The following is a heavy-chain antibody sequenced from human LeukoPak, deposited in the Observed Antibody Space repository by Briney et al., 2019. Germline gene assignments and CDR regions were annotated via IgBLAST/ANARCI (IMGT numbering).Heavy chain of an antibody. D-gene: IGHD3-10*01. CDR3: ARASLWYYYGSGSLNWFDP. J-gene: IGHJ5*02. Sequence: ASVKVSCKASGYTFTSYGISWVRQAPGQGLEWMGWISAYNGNTNYAQKLQGRVTMTTDTSTSTAYMELRSLRSDDTAVYYCARASLWYYYGSGSLNWFDPWGQGTLVTVSS. V-gene: IGHV1-18*01. CDR2: ISAYNGNT. CDR1: GYTFTSYG.